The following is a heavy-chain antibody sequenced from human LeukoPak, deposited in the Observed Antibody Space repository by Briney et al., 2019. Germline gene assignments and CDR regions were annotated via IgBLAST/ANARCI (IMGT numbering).Heavy chain of an antibody. Sequence: ASVKVSCKASGYTFTSYHINCVRQATGQGLEWMGWMNPSSGNTGYAQKFQGRVSMTRNTSISTAYVELSSLRSEDTAVYYCARGLGYSNSWYRGGYYDFGMDVWGQGTTVTVSS. V-gene: IGHV1-8*01. CDR3: ARGLGYSNSWYRGGYYDFGMDV. J-gene: IGHJ6*02. CDR1: GYTFTSYH. CDR2: MNPSSGNT. D-gene: IGHD6-13*01.